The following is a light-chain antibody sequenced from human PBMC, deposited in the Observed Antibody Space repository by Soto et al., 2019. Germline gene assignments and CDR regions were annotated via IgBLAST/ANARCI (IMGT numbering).Light chain of an antibody. J-gene: IGKJ1*01. Sequence: DIQMTQSPSTLSASVGDRVTITCRASQSISNWLAWYQQTPGKAPKLLIYKASTLESGVPSRFSGSGSGTEFTLTISSLQPDDFATYYCQQYSSYGTFGQGTKVEIK. V-gene: IGKV1-5*03. CDR3: QQYSSYGT. CDR2: KAS. CDR1: QSISNW.